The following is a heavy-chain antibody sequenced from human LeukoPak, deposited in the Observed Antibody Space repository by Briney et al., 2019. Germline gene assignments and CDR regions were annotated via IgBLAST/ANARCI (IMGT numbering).Heavy chain of an antibody. J-gene: IGHJ4*02. CDR1: GYTFTSYG. D-gene: IGHD4-17*01. Sequence: ASVKVSCKAPGYTFTSYGISWVRQAPGQGLEWMGWISAYNGNTNYAQKLQGRVTMTTDTSTSTAYMELRSLRSDDTAMYYCARDTPYGDYEVRDYWGQGTLVTVSS. CDR2: ISAYNGNT. CDR3: ARDTPYGDYEVRDY. V-gene: IGHV1-18*01.